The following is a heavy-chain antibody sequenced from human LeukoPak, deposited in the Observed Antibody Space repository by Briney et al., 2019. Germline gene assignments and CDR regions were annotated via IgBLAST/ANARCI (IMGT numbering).Heavy chain of an antibody. V-gene: IGHV4-4*02. J-gene: IGHJ4*02. CDR2: ANLQGST. CDR1: GGSITNTNY. CDR3: AREGGPYRPLDY. Sequence: SETLSLTCGVSGGSITNTNYWTWVRQPPGKGLEWIGEANLQGSTNYNPSLMGRVAISVDTSENHISLQLTSVTAADTAVYYCAREGGPYRPLDYSGQGTLVTVSS.